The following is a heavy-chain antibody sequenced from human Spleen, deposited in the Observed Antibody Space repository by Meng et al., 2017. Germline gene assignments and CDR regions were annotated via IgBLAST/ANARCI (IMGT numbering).Heavy chain of an antibody. Sequence: LRLSCTVSGGSISSDSYSWHWIRQPAGKGLEWIGRIYTSGSTNYNPSLKSRATISVDTSKNQFSLRMTSVTAADTAVYYCARDSPYYYDSGGYYLDAFDIWGQGTMVTVSS. CDR3: ARDSPYYYDSGGYYLDAFDI. V-gene: IGHV4-61*02. CDR1: GGSISSDSYS. J-gene: IGHJ3*02. CDR2: IYTSGST. D-gene: IGHD3-22*01.